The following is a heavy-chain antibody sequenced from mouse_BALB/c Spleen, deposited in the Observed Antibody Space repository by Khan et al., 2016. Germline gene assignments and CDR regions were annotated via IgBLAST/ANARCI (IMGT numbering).Heavy chain of an antibody. J-gene: IGHJ1*01. CDR3: MRGSSWSFDV. CDR1: GYTFSGFW. Sequence: EVQLLETGGGLVQPGGSRGLSCEGSGYTFSGFWMSWVRQTPGKTLEWIGDINPDGSATNYAPSIKDRFTIFRDNDKSTLYLQMSNVRSEDTATSFCMRGSSWSFDVWGAGTTVTVSS. V-gene: IGHV11-2*02. CDR2: INPDGSAT.